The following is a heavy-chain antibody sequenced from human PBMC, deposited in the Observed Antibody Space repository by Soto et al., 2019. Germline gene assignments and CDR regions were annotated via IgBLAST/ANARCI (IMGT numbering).Heavy chain of an antibody. CDR3: AGSSPSADFRAFDT. V-gene: IGHV3-23*01. CDR2: ISGSGGST. Sequence: GGSLRLSCAASGFTFSSYSMNWVRQAPGKGLEWVSAISGSGGSTYYADSVKGRFTISRDNSKNTLYLQMNSLKTEDSALYYCAGSSPSADFRAFDTRGQGTRVTVSS. CDR1: GFTFSSYS. J-gene: IGHJ3*02. D-gene: IGHD3-10*01.